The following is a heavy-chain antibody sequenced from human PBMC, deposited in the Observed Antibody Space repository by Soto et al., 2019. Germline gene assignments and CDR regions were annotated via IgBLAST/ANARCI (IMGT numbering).Heavy chain of an antibody. D-gene: IGHD3-16*01. CDR2: IKEDGSEK. J-gene: IGHJ4*02. V-gene: IGHV3-7*04. CDR1: GFTFSSYW. Sequence: EVQLVESGGGLVQPGGSLRLSCAGSGFTFSSYWMTWVRQAPGKGLEWVANIKEDGSEKNYVDSVKGRFTISRDNAKNSMYLKKNSLRAGGPALYYGGGDRGKNTWGGGGGYWGQGTLVTVSS. CDR3: GGDRGKNTWGGGGGY.